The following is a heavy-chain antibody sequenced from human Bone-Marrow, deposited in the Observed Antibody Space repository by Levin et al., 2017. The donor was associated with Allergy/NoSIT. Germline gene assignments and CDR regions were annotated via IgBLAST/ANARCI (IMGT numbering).Heavy chain of an antibody. CDR1: GGSISSYY. V-gene: IGHV4-59*08. J-gene: IGHJ4*02. CDR3: ARTLKAVYYFDY. CDR2: IYNSGST. D-gene: IGHD2-15*01. Sequence: SETLSLTCTVSGGSISSYYWSWTRQPPGKGLEWIGYIYNSGSTNYNPSLKSRVTISVDTSKNQFSLKLSSVTGADTAVYYCARTLKAVYYFDYWGQGTLVTVSS.